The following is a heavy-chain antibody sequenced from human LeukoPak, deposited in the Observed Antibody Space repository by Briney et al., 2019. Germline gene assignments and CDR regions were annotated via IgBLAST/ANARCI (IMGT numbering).Heavy chain of an antibody. J-gene: IGHJ4*02. D-gene: IGHD3-9*01. Sequence: GGSLRLSCAASGFNFSSQWMSWVRQAPGKGLEWVANVNQGGTQKYYVDSVKGRFTISRDNAENSLFLEMNSLRVEDTAVYYCASALNKYYDTLTAYRYWGQGTRVTVSS. V-gene: IGHV3-7*01. CDR1: GFNFSSQW. CDR2: VNQGGTQK. CDR3: ASALNKYYDTLTAYRY.